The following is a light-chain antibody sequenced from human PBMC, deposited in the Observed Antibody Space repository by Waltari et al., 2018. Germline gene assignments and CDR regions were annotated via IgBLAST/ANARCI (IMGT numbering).Light chain of an antibody. V-gene: IGLV3-19*01. Sequence: SSELTQDPDVSVALGQTVKITCQGDSLRSSFASWYQQKPGQAPALVMSCQNNRAPGIPDRFSGFSSGSTTTLTISGAQAEDEADYYCNSRASGGNHLFGGGTKLTV. CDR1: SLRSSF. J-gene: IGLJ2*01. CDR2: CQN. CDR3: NSRASGGNHL.